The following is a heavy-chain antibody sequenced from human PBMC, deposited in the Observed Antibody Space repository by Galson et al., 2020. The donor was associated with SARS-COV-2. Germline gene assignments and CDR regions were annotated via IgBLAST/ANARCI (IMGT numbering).Heavy chain of an antibody. CDR3: ARQKARPYSTSWLYWYFDL. V-gene: IGHV4-39*01. D-gene: IGHD6-13*01. J-gene: IGHJ2*01. CDR1: GDSISSTTSY. CDR2: VFYSENT. Sequence: ASETLSLTCTVSGDSISSTTSYWGWIRQPPGKGLEWIGRVFYSENTFYNPSLKSRVIISVDTSKNQFSLKLTSVTAADTAVYFCARQKARPYSTSWLYWYFDLWGRGTLVSVSS.